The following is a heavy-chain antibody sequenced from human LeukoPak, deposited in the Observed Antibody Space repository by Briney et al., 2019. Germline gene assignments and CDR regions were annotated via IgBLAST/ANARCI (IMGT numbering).Heavy chain of an antibody. D-gene: IGHD5-12*01. V-gene: IGHV1-2*02. Sequence: GASVKVSCKASGYTFTGYYMHWVRQAPGQGLEWMGWINPNSGGTNYAQKFQGRVTMTRDTSISTAYMELSRLRSDDTAVYYCARDPGYSGYGGPDYWGQGTLVTVSS. J-gene: IGHJ4*02. CDR3: ARDPGYSGYGGPDY. CDR1: GYTFTGYY. CDR2: INPNSGGT.